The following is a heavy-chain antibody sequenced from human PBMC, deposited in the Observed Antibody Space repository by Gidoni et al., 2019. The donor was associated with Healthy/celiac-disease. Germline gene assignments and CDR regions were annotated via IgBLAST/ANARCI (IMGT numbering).Heavy chain of an antibody. V-gene: IGHV3-9*01. D-gene: IGHD6-13*01. J-gene: IGHJ5*02. CDR1: GFPFDDYA. Sequence: EVQLVESGGGLVQPGRSLRLPCAASGFPFDDYAMHWVRQAPGKGREWVSGISWNSGSIGYADSVKGRFTISRDNAKNSLYLQMNSLRAEDTALYYCAKGSSWSPLGVYNWFDPWGQRTLGTVSS. CDR2: ISWNSGSI. CDR3: AKGSSWSPLGVYNWFDP.